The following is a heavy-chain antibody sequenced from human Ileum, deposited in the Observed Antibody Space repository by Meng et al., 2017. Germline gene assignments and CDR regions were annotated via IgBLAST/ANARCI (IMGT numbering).Heavy chain of an antibody. D-gene: IGHD3-16*01. CDR2: IQSKADGGTT. CDR1: GFTFSDRW. CDR3: TTFYAGY. Sequence: EVQLVESGGGFVKPGWSLRLSCAASGFTFSDRWMTWVRQAPGKGLEWVGHIQSKADGGTTDYAAPVKGRFTISRDDSKSTLYLQMNSLKTEDTAVYYCTTFYAGYWGQGTLVTVSS. V-gene: IGHV3-15*01. J-gene: IGHJ4*02.